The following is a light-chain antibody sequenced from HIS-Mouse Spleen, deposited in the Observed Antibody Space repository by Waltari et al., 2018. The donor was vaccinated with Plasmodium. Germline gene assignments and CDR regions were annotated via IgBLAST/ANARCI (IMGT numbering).Light chain of an antibody. Sequence: SYELTQPSSVSVSPGQTARITCSADVLATKYARWFQQKPGQAPVLVIYKDSERPSGIPERFSGSSSGTTVTLTISGAQVEDEADYYCYSAADNNWVFGGGTKLTVL. V-gene: IGLV3-27*01. CDR3: YSAADNNWV. CDR1: VLATKY. CDR2: KDS. J-gene: IGLJ3*02.